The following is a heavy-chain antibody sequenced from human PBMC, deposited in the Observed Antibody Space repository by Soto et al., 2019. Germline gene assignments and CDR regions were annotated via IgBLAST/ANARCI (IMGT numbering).Heavy chain of an antibody. CDR1: GDSVSSNSAA. D-gene: IGHD3-10*01. CDR2: TYYRSKWYN. J-gene: IGHJ6*02. CDR3: ARDKYYGSGGQYYGMDV. Sequence: SQTLSLTCAISGDSVSSNSAAWNWIRQSPSKGLEWLGRTYYRSKWYNDYAVSVKSRITINPDTSKNQFSLQLNSVTPEDTAIYYCARDKYYGSGGQYYGMDVWGQGTTVTVSS. V-gene: IGHV6-1*01.